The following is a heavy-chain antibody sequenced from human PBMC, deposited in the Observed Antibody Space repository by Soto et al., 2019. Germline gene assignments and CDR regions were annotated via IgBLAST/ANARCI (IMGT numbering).Heavy chain of an antibody. J-gene: IGHJ6*04. D-gene: IGHD3-16*01. CDR2: FDPEDGET. Sequence: ASVKVSCKVSGYTLTGLAMHWVRQAPGKGLEWMGGFDPEDGETIYAQKFQGRVTMTEDTSTDTAYMELSSLRTEDTAVYYCATSWGGVGVDVWGKGTTVTVSS. CDR3: ATSWGGVGVDV. CDR1: GYTLTGLA. V-gene: IGHV1-24*01.